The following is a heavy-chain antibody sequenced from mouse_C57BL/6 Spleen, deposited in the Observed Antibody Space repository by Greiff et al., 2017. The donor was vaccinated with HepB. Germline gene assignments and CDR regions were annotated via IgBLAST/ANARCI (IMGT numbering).Heavy chain of an antibody. CDR1: GFTFSSYT. J-gene: IGHJ2*01. D-gene: IGHD1-1*01. CDR3: ARHEGYYGTFDY. V-gene: IGHV5-9*01. Sequence: EVMLVESGGGLVKPGGSLKLSCAASGFTFSSYTMSWVRQTPEKRLEWVATISGGGGNTYYPDSVKGRFTISRDNAKNTLYLRMSSLRSEDTALYYCARHEGYYGTFDYWGQGTTLTVSS. CDR2: ISGGGGNT.